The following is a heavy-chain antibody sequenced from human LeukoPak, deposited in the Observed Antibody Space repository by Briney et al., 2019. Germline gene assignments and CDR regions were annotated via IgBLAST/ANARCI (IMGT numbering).Heavy chain of an antibody. CDR1: GGSISSYY. J-gene: IGHJ5*02. V-gene: IGHV4-59*01. D-gene: IGHD4-17*01. Sequence: KPSETLSLTCTVAGGSISSYYWSWSRQPPGKGLGWSGYIYYSGSTNYNPSLKSRVTISLDTSKNQFSLKLSSVTAADTAVYYCAREDYGDSKFDPWGQGTLVTVSS. CDR3: AREDYGDSKFDP. CDR2: IYYSGST.